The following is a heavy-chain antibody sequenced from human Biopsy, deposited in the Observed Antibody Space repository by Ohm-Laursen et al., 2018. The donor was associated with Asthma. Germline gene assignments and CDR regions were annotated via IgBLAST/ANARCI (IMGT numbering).Heavy chain of an antibody. Sequence: SLRLSCTASGFSFGDYWMSWVRQVPGKGLEWVANIKHDGIERNHVDSLKGRFTIPRDNAKNSLYLQMNSLRAEDTAVYYCARTFHFWSPYHAEHYQLWGQGTLVTVSS. J-gene: IGHJ1*01. V-gene: IGHV3-7*01. CDR3: ARTFHFWSPYHAEHYQL. CDR2: IKHDGIER. CDR1: GFSFGDYW. D-gene: IGHD3-3*02.